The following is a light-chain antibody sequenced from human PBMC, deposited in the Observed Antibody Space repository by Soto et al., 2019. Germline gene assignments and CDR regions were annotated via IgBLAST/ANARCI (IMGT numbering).Light chain of an antibody. V-gene: IGKV3-15*01. CDR2: GAS. J-gene: IGKJ1*01. CDR1: QSVGTY. Sequence: EIVMTQSPATLSVSPGERATLSCRASQSVGTYLAWYQQKPGQAPRLLIYGASTRAAGISPRFSGGGSGTEFTLIISSLQSEDFAVYYCQQYNDWPRTFGQGTKVGIK. CDR3: QQYNDWPRT.